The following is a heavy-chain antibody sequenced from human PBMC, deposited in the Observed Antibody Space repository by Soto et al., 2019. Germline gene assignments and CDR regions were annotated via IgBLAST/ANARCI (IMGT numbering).Heavy chain of an antibody. J-gene: IGHJ4*02. V-gene: IGHV2-5*02. D-gene: IGHD1-26*01. CDR2: IYWDDAK. CDR3: AHAYGGRSLY. Sequence: QITLKESGPTLVKPTQTLTLTCTFSGVSLCTSRVGVGWIRQPPGKALEWLAVIYWDDAKTYRPSLKSRLTITKDTSKNQVALTMTNMDPVDTATYYCAHAYGGRSLYWGQGTLVTVSS. CDR1: GVSLCTSRVG.